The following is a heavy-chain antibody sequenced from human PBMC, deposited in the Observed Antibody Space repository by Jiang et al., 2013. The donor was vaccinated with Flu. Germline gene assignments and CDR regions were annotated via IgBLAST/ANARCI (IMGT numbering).Heavy chain of an antibody. V-gene: IGHV4-30-4*01. CDR2: IYYSGRT. D-gene: IGHD3-10*01. Sequence: GPGLVKPSQTLSLTCTVSGDSISSGDYYWSWIRQPPGKGLEWIGYIYYSGRTYYNPSLNSRVTISMDTSNNQFSLKLTSVTAADTAVYYCAVGWGSGSVYNRNFDCRGQGTLVTVSS. J-gene: IGHJ4*02. CDR1: GDSISSGDYY. CDR3: AVGWGSGSVYNRNFDC.